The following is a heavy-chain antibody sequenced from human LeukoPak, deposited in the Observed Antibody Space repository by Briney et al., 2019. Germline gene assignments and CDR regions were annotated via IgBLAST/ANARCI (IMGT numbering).Heavy chain of an antibody. Sequence: SETLSLTCTVSGYSISSGYYWGWIRPPPGKGLEWIGSIYHSGSTYYNPSLKSRVTISVDTSKNQFSLKLSSVTAADTAVYYCARRLVRRYWSALYYYVDVWGKGTTVTVSS. CDR2: IYHSGST. J-gene: IGHJ6*03. V-gene: IGHV4-38-2*02. CDR1: GYSISSGYY. D-gene: IGHD6-25*01. CDR3: ARRLVRRYWSALYYYVDV.